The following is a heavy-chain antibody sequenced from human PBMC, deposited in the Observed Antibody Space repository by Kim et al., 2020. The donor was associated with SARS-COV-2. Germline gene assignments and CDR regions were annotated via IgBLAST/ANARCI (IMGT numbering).Heavy chain of an antibody. CDR3: AGQTIFGVVIHFDY. CDR1: GGSISSSSYY. J-gene: IGHJ4*02. Sequence: SETLSLTCTVSGGSISSSSYYWGWIRQPPGKGLEWIGSIYYSGSTYYNPSLKSRVTISVDTSKNQFSLKLSSVTAADTAVYYCAGQTIFGVVIHFDYWGQGTLVTVSS. D-gene: IGHD3-3*01. CDR2: IYYSGST. V-gene: IGHV4-39*07.